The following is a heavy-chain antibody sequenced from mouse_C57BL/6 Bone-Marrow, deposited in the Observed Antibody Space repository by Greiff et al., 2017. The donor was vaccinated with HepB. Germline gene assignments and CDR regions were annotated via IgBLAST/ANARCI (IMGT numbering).Heavy chain of an antibody. V-gene: IGHV1-61*01. Sequence: QVQLQQPGAELVRPGSSVKLSCKASGYTFTSYWMDWVKQRPGQGLEWIGNIYPSDSETHYNQKFKDKATLTVDKSSSTDYMQLSSLTSEDSAVYYCARQPCYYGKGYFDVWGTGTTVTVSS. J-gene: IGHJ1*03. CDR1: GYTFTSYW. CDR3: ARQPCYYGKGYFDV. CDR2: IYPSDSET. D-gene: IGHD1-1*01.